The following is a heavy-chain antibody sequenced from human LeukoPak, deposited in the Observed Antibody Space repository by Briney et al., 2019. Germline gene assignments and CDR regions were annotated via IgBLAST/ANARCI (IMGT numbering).Heavy chain of an antibody. CDR2: ISYDGSNK. CDR3: ARDPFFTTVTNWFDP. J-gene: IGHJ5*02. CDR1: GFTFSSYA. D-gene: IGHD4-17*01. Sequence: RGGSLRLSCAASGFTFSSYAMHWVHQAPGKGLEWVAVISYDGSNKYYADSVKGRFTISRDNSKNTLYLQMNSLRAEDTAVYYCARDPFFTTVTNWFDPWGQGTLVTVSS. V-gene: IGHV3-30-3*01.